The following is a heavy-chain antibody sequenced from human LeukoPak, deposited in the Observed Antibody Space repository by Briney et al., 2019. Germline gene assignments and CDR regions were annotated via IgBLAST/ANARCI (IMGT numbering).Heavy chain of an antibody. J-gene: IGHJ4*02. CDR2: IYPGDSDT. CDR1: GYSFTSYW. Sequence: GESLKISCKGSGYSFTSYWIGWVRQMPGKGLEWMGIIYPGDSDTRYSPSFQGQVTISADKSISAAYLQWSSLKASDTAMYYCARLKKPARDGYNYFDYWGQGTLVTVSS. CDR3: ARLKKPARDGYNYFDY. D-gene: IGHD5-24*01. V-gene: IGHV5-51*01.